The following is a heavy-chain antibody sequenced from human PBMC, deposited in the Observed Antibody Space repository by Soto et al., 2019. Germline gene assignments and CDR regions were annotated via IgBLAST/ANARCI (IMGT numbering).Heavy chain of an antibody. D-gene: IGHD2-2*02. V-gene: IGHV4-59*01. CDR1: GGSISSYY. CDR2: IYYSGRT. CDR3: ARGYCSSTSCYIWDNWFDP. Sequence: SETLSLTCTFSGGSISSYYWSLIRQPPGKGLEWIGYIYYSGRTNYNPSLKSRVTISVDTSKNQFSLKLSSVTAADTAVYYCARGYCSSTSCYIWDNWFDPWGQGTLVTVSS. J-gene: IGHJ5*02.